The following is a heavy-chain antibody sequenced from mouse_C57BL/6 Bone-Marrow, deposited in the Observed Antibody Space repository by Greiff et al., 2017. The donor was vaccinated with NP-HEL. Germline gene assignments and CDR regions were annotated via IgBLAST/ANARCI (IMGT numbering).Heavy chain of an antibody. CDR1: GYTFTSYW. CDR2: IYPGNSDT. Sequence: VQLQQSGTVLARPGASVKMSCKTSGYTFTSYWMHWVKQRPGQGLEWIGAIYPGNSDTSYNQKFKGKAKLTAVTSASTAYMELSSLTNEDSAVYYCTRTFITTVVADYWGQGTTLTVSS. V-gene: IGHV1-5*01. J-gene: IGHJ2*01. CDR3: TRTFITTVVADY. D-gene: IGHD1-1*01.